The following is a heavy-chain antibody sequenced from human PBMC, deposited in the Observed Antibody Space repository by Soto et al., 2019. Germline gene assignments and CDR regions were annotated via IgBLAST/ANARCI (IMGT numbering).Heavy chain of an antibody. CDR2: ISSSSSTI. J-gene: IGHJ6*02. CDR3: ARDPMVIYAFGGVIVGHYYYGMDV. V-gene: IGHV3-48*02. CDR1: GFTFSSYS. D-gene: IGHD3-16*02. Sequence: GGSLRLSCAASGFTFSSYSMNWVRQAPGKGLEWVSYISSSSSTIYYADSVKGRFTISRDNAKNSLYLQMNSLRDEDTAVYYCARDPMVIYAFGGVIVGHYYYGMDVWGQGTTVTVSS.